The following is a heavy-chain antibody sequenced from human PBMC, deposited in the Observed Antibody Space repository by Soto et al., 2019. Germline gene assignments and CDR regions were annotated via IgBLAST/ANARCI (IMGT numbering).Heavy chain of an antibody. J-gene: IGHJ4*02. V-gene: IGHV3-23*03. Sequence: EVQLLESGGDLVQPGGSLRLSCAASGFSFRDYSMNWVRQAPGKGLEWVAFIDPGGTSPDYSECVKGRFTISKDKSMKTVYLQMNSLRVEDAAVYYCTKDRVPDGIYSFDFWGQGALVTVSS. D-gene: IGHD2-21*01. CDR2: IDPGGTSP. CDR3: TKDRVPDGIYSFDF. CDR1: GFSFRDYS.